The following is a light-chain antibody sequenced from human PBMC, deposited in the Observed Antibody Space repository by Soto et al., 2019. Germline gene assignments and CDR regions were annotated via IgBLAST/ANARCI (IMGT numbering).Light chain of an antibody. J-gene: IGLJ1*01. CDR1: ISDVGDYNY. CDR3: SSYRTGSTYV. Sequence: QSALTQPASVSGSPGQSITISCTGTISDVGDYNYVSWYQQHPGKAPKLVLYEVSNRPSGVSNRFSGSKSGLTASLTISGLQAEDEADYYCSSYRTGSTYVFGSGTKVTAL. V-gene: IGLV2-14*01. CDR2: EVS.